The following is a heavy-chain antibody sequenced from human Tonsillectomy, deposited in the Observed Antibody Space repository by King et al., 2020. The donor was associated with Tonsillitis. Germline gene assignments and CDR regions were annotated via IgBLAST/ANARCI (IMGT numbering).Heavy chain of an antibody. V-gene: IGHV4-39*07. CDR1: GGSISSSSYY. J-gene: IGHJ4*02. Sequence: LQLQESGPGLVKPSETLSLTCTVSGGSISSSSYYWGWIRQPPGKXLEXXXXXXYXGXTSYNPSLKSRVTISVDTSKNQFSLKLSSVTAADTAVYYCAGRGGYSNPFDYWGQGTLVTVSS. D-gene: IGHD4-23*01. CDR3: AGRGGYSNPFDY. CDR2: XXYXGXT.